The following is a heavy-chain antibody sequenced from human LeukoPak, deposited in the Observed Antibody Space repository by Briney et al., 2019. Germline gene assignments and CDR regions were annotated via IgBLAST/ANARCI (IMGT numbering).Heavy chain of an antibody. CDR2: IRYDGSNK. CDR3: AKGTATYYYGSGSSEYYYMDV. D-gene: IGHD3-10*01. J-gene: IGHJ6*03. Sequence: GGSLRLSCAASGFTFSSYGMHWVRQAPGKGLEWVAFIRYDGSNKYYADSVKGRFTISRDNSKNTLYLQMNSLRAEDTAVYYCAKGTATYYYGSGSSEYYYMDVWGKGNTVSVSS. CDR1: GFTFSSYG. V-gene: IGHV3-30*02.